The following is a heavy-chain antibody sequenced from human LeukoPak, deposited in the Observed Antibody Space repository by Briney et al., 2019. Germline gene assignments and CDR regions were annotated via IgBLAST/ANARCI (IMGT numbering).Heavy chain of an antibody. J-gene: IGHJ4*02. CDR3: ARDLSSRIAAAGFDY. D-gene: IGHD6-13*01. Sequence: GASVKVSCKASGYTFTSYGISWVRQAPGQGLEWMGWISAYNGNTNYAQKLQGRVTMTTDTSTSTAYMELSSLRSEDTAVYYCARDLSSRIAAAGFDYWGQGTLVTVSS. CDR1: GYTFTSYG. V-gene: IGHV1-18*01. CDR2: ISAYNGNT.